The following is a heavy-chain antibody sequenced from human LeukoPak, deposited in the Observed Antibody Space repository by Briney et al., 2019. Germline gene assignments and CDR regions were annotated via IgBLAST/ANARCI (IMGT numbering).Heavy chain of an antibody. D-gene: IGHD2-2*01. CDR3: ARDRMLRTMPDDY. V-gene: IGHV1-46*01. CDR2: INPSGGST. CDR1: GYTFTSYY. Sequence: GASVKVSCKASGYTFTSYYMHWVRQAPGQGLEWMGIINPSGGSTSYAQKFQGRVTMTRDTSTSTVYMELNSLRSEDTAVDYCARDRMLRTMPDDYWGQGTLVTVSS. J-gene: IGHJ4*02.